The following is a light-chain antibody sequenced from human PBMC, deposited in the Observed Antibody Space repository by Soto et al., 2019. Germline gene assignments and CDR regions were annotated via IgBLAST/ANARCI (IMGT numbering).Light chain of an antibody. Sequence: DIQMTQSPSSLSASVGDRVTITCRASQSISTYLNWYQQKPGKAPKLLIYAASTLQSGVPSRFSGSGSGTDFTITISSLQPEDFAAYYCQQSYRTPRTCGQGTKVEIK. CDR1: QSISTY. CDR3: QQSYRTPRT. J-gene: IGKJ1*01. CDR2: AAS. V-gene: IGKV1-39*01.